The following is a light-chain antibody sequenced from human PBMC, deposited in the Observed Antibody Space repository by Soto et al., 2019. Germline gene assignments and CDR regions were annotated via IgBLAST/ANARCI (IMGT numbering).Light chain of an antibody. V-gene: IGKV3D-20*01. CDR3: QQYDSSPRT. Sequence: IVLTQSPATLSLSPGERATLSCGASQSVSSSYLAWYQQKPGLAPRLLIYDASSRATGIPDRFSGSGSGTDFTLTISRLEPEDFAVYWCQQYDSSPRTFGQGTKVDIK. CDR1: QSVSSSY. CDR2: DAS. J-gene: IGKJ1*01.